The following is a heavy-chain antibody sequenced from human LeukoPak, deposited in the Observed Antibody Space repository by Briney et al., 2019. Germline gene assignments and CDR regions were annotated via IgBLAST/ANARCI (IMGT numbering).Heavy chain of an antibody. Sequence: GGSLRLSCAASGFTFSVHYMSWMRQAPGQGREWVSYISSSSYTVYADSVKGRFTISRDNAKSSLYLQMNSLRAEDTAVYYCARDIGMVRGVIITNHFDYWGQGTPVTVSS. V-gene: IGHV3-11*06. J-gene: IGHJ4*02. CDR2: ISSSSYT. CDR1: GFTFSVHY. D-gene: IGHD3-10*01. CDR3: ARDIGMVRGVIITNHFDY.